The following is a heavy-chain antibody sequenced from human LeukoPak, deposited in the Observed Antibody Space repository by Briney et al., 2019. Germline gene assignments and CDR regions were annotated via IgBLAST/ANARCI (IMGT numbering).Heavy chain of an antibody. CDR2: IGASGRST. V-gene: IGHV3-23*01. CDR1: GFNFSSFV. J-gene: IGHJ4*02. D-gene: IGHD3-3*01. Sequence: GGSLRLSCAGSGFNFSSFVMTWVRQAPGRGLEWVSGIGASGRSTYYADSVKGRFAISRDNSKNTLYLQMNSLRAEDTAVYHCAKKSPIFGVVIPLFDYWGQGTLVSVSS. CDR3: AKKSPIFGVVIPLFDY.